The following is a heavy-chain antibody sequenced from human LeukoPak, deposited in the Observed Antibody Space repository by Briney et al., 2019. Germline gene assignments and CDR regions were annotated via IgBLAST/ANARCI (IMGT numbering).Heavy chain of an antibody. J-gene: IGHJ4*02. CDR1: GFTFSSYS. D-gene: IGHD2-2*01. Sequence: GGSLRLSCAAPGFTFSSYSMNWVRQAPGKGLEWVSYITSSSSTIYYTDSVKGRFTISRDNAKNSLYLQMNSLRTEDTAVYYCARGYCSTTSCYDPWGQGTLVTVSS. CDR3: ARGYCSTTSCYDP. V-gene: IGHV3-48*04. CDR2: ITSSSSTI.